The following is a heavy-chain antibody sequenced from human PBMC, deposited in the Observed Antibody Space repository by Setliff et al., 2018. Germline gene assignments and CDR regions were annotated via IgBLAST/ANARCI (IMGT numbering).Heavy chain of an antibody. Sequence: ASVKVSCKASGYSFTSYGISWVRQAPGQGLEWMGWISAYNDNKNYEQKFQGRVTMTTDTSTNTVFMELRSLRSDDTAMFYCARVVYYASGSSLSYGMDVWGQGTAVTVS. CDR3: ARVVYYASGSSLSYGMDV. CDR2: ISAYNDNK. V-gene: IGHV1-18*01. J-gene: IGHJ6*02. CDR1: GYSFTSYG. D-gene: IGHD3-10*01.